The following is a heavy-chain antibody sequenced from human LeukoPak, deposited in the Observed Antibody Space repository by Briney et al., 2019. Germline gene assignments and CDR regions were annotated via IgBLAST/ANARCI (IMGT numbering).Heavy chain of an antibody. V-gene: IGHV4-59*01. Sequence: SETLSLTCTVSGGSISTYYDNWIRQAPGKGLEWIGYIYYSGSTNYHPSLKSRVTISVDTSKNQFSLKLSSVTAADTAVYYCARLAVAGMSHFDYWGQGTLVTVSS. CDR2: IYYSGST. D-gene: IGHD6-19*01. CDR1: GGSISTYY. CDR3: ARLAVAGMSHFDY. J-gene: IGHJ4*02.